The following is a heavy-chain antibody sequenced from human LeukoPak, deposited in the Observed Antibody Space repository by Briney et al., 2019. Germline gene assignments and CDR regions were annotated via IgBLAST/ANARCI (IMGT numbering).Heavy chain of an antibody. CDR2: IYHSGAT. V-gene: IGHV4-59*08. CDR1: GFSFSNYV. CDR3: ARQYDSGWAGFGY. J-gene: IGHJ4*02. D-gene: IGHD6-19*01. Sequence: IPGGSLRLSCAASGFSFSNYVMTWVRQAPGKGLEWVGYIYHSGATNYNPSLKSRVTISLDTSKDHFSLSLRSVTAADTAIYYCARQYDSGWAGFGYWGPGILVTVSS.